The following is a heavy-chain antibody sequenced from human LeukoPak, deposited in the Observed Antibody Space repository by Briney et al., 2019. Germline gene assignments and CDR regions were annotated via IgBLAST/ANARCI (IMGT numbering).Heavy chain of an antibody. D-gene: IGHD3-22*01. J-gene: IGHJ3*01. Sequence: SVKVSCKASGGTFSSYAISWVRQAPGQGLEWMGGIIPIFGTANYAQKFQGRVTITADESTSTAYMELSSLRSEDTAVYYCASDTSHTGGYYYREDAFDVWGQGTMVTVSS. CDR2: IIPIFGTA. V-gene: IGHV1-69*13. CDR1: GGTFSSYA. CDR3: ASDTSHTGGYYYREDAFDV.